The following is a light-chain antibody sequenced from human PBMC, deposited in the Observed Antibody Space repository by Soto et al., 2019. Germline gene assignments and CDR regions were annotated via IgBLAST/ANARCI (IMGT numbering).Light chain of an antibody. Sequence: EIVLTQSPGTLSLSPGEGATVSCRVSQSINSKSLVWYQRKFGQAPRLLIYNTSSRATGIPARFSGSGSGTEFTLTISSLQSEDFAVYYCQQYINLWTFGQGTKVDIK. V-gene: IGKV3-15*01. J-gene: IGKJ1*01. CDR3: QQYINLWT. CDR2: NTS. CDR1: QSINSKS.